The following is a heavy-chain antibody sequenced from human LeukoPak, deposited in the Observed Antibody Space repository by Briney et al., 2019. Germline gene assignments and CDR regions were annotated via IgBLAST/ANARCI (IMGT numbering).Heavy chain of an antibody. V-gene: IGHV5-51*01. CDR1: GYSFTNYW. CDR2: IHSADSNT. Sequence: GESLKISCKDSGYSFTNYWIGWVRQMPGKGLEWMGIIHSADSNTKYSPSFQGQITISADKSISTAYLQWSGLKASDTAMYYCAGARHGDYRWDYWGQGTLVTVSS. J-gene: IGHJ4*02. CDR3: AGARHGDYRWDY. D-gene: IGHD4-17*01.